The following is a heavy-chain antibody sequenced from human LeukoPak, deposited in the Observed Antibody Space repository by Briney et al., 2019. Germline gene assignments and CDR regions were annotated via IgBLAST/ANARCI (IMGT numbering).Heavy chain of an antibody. J-gene: IGHJ6*02. D-gene: IGHD2-2*01. CDR1: GGSFSGYY. CDR2: INHSGST. CDR3: ARRVVPAAIHYYYGMDV. Sequence: PSETLSLTCAVYGGSFSGYYWSWIRQPPGKGLEWIGEINHSGSTNYNPSLKSRVTISVDTSKNQFPLKLSSVTAADTAVYYCARRVVPAAIHYYYGMDVWGQGTTVTVSS. V-gene: IGHV4-34*01.